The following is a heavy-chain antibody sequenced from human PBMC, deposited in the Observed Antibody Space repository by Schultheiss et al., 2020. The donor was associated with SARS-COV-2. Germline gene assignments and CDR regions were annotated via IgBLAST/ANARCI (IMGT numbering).Heavy chain of an antibody. J-gene: IGHJ4*02. Sequence: GGSLRLSCAASGFTFSSYSMNWVRQAPGKGLEWVSAISGSGGSTYYADSVKGRFTISRDNSKNTLYLQMNSLKTEDTAVYYCASSIAARPLGYYFDYWGQGTLVTVSS. CDR3: ASSIAARPLGYYFDY. CDR2: ISGSGGST. D-gene: IGHD6-6*01. CDR1: GFTFSSYS. V-gene: IGHV3-23*01.